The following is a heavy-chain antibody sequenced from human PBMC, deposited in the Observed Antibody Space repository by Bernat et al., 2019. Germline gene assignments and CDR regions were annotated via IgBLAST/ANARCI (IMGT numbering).Heavy chain of an antibody. D-gene: IGHD3-22*01. CDR2: IYSGGST. Sequence: EVQLVESGGGLVQPGGSLRLSCAASGFTVSSNYMSWVRQAPGKGLEWVSVIYSGGSTYYADSVKGRFTISRDNSKNTLYLQMNSLRAEDTAVYYCARDLNYYDSSGYGIWGRGTLVTVSS. J-gene: IGHJ2*01. CDR3: ARDLNYYDSSGYGI. CDR1: GFTVSSNY. V-gene: IGHV3-66*01.